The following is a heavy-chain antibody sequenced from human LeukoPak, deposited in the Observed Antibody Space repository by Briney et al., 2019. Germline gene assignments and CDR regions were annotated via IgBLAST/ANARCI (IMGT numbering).Heavy chain of an antibody. CDR1: GGSISSGSYY. D-gene: IGHD5-18*01. CDR3: ARQLGYSYGYVNWFDP. V-gene: IGHV4-61*02. J-gene: IGHJ5*02. CDR2: IYTSGST. Sequence: PSETLSLTCTVSGGSISSGSYYWRWIRQPAGKGLEWIVCIYTSGSTYYNPSLKSRVTISVDKSKNQFSLKLSSVTAADTAVYYCARQLGYSYGYVNWFDPWGQGTLVTVSS.